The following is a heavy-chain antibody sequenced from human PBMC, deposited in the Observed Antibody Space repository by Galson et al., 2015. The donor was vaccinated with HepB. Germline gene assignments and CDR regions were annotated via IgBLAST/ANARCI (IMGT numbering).Heavy chain of an antibody. Sequence: PALVKPTQTLTLTCTFSGFSLSTSEEGVGVAWIRQPPGKALGWLALIYWDDDQRYSPSLKNRLTITKDSSKDQVVLIMTKMDPMDTATYYCAHIRDSASVRFDSWGQGAQVTVSS. V-gene: IGHV2-5*02. CDR1: GFSLSTSEEG. CDR3: AHIRDSASVRFDS. CDR2: IYWDDDQ. J-gene: IGHJ4*02. D-gene: IGHD4-17*01.